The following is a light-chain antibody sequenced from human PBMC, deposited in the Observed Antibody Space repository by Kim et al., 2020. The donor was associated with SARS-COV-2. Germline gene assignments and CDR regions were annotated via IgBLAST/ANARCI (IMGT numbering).Light chain of an antibody. CDR2: TNN. CDR3: TAWDNSLHGRV. Sequence: QSVLTQPLSASGTPGQRVTISCSGSIGSNTVNWYQHLPGTAPKLLIYTNNQRPSGVPDRFSGSKSGTSASLAISGLQSEDEADYYCTAWDNSLHGRVFGGVTQLTIL. J-gene: IGLJ3*02. CDR1: IGSNT. V-gene: IGLV1-44*01.